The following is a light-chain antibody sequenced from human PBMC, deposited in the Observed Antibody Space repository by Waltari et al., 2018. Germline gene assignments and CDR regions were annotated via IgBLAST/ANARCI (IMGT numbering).Light chain of an antibody. Sequence: QSVLTQSPSASATPGQRVSISCSGSASNLGTHTVSWYQHIPGTAPKLLIYSNYQRPSGVPDRFSGSKSGTSASLAINGLQSEDEADYYCAAWDDILNGVLFGGGTKLTVL. CDR1: ASNLGTHT. CDR3: AAWDDILNGVL. V-gene: IGLV1-44*01. J-gene: IGLJ2*01. CDR2: SNY.